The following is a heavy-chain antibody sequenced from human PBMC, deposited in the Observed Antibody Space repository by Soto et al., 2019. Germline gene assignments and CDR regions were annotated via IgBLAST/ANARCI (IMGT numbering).Heavy chain of an antibody. V-gene: IGHV5-51*01. Sequence: GESLKISCKGSGYSFTSYWIGWVRQMPGKGLEWMGIIYPGDSDTRYSPSFQGQVTISADKSISTAYLQWSSLKASDTAMYYCARLVEYSSSPGDLYFDYWGQGTLVTVSS. CDR1: GYSFTSYW. CDR2: IYPGDSDT. D-gene: IGHD6-6*01. J-gene: IGHJ4*02. CDR3: ARLVEYSSSPGDLYFDY.